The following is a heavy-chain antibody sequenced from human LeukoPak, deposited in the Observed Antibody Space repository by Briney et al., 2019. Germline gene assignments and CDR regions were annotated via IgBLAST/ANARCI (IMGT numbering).Heavy chain of an antibody. D-gene: IGHD2-2*01. CDR2: ISSNGGST. V-gene: IGHV3-64D*09. J-gene: IGHJ4*02. Sequence: CSMHWVRQAPGKGLDYVSAISSNGGSTYYADSVKGRFTISRDNSKNTLYLQMSSLRAEDTAVYYCVKGYCSSISCYGDYWGQGTLVTVSS. CDR1: CS. CDR3: VKGYCSSISCYGDY.